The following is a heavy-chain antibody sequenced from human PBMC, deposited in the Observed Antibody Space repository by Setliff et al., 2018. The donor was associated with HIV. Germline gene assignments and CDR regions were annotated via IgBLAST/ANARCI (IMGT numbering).Heavy chain of an antibody. V-gene: IGHV4-61*09. J-gene: IGHJ4*01. D-gene: IGHD5-12*01. CDR1: GGSITSGNYF. Sequence: SETLSLTCTVSGGSITSGNYFWTWIRQPAGKGLEWIGHIYTDGSTNYNPSFRSRVTISVDSSKNQFSLKLSSVTAADTAVYYCARDARWLQFPYFDYWGQGTQVTVS. CDR2: IYTDGST. CDR3: ARDARWLQFPYFDY.